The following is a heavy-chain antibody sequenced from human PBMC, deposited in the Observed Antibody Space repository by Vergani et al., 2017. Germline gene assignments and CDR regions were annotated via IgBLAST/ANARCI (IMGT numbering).Heavy chain of an antibody. CDR2: INAGNGNT. CDR1: GYTFTSYA. D-gene: IGHD3-10*01. V-gene: IGHV1-3*01. Sequence: QVQLVQSGAEVKKPGASVKVSCKASGYTFTSYAMHWVRQAPGQRLEWMGWINAGNGNTKYSQKFQGRVTITRDTSASTAYMELSSLRSEDTAVYYCARCMAMVRVGGMDVWGQGTTVTVYS. CDR3: ARCMAMVRVGGMDV. J-gene: IGHJ6*02.